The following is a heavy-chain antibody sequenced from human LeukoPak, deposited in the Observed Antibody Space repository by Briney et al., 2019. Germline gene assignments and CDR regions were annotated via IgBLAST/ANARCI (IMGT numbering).Heavy chain of an antibody. Sequence: PSETLSLTCAVYGGSFSGYYWSWIRQPPGKGLEWIGEINHSGSTNYNPSLKSRVTMSVDTYKNQFSLKLSSVTAADTAVYYCARERTSYYYDSSGYYYYYYMDVWGKGTTVTISS. J-gene: IGHJ6*03. V-gene: IGHV4-34*01. CDR1: GGSFSGYY. CDR2: INHSGST. CDR3: ARERTSYYYDSSGYYYYYYMDV. D-gene: IGHD3-22*01.